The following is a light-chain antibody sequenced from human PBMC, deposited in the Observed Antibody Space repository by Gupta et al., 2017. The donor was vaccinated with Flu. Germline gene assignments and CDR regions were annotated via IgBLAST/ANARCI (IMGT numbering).Light chain of an antibody. CDR3: STYASSNILPV. CDR1: SSDVGGYYY. J-gene: IGLJ3*02. Sequence: SSDVGGYYYFSCYLQHPGNAPKHIISEVNKRPSGVPDRFSCSTSGDTAALTVSWLQPEEEADYYYSTYASSNILPVFGRGTKLTVL. CDR2: EVN. V-gene: IGLV2-8*01.